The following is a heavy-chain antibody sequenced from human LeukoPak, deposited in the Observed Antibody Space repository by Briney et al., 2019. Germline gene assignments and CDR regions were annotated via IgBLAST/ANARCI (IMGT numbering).Heavy chain of an antibody. V-gene: IGHV4-59*08. CDR1: GGPISGYY. Sequence: SETLSLTCTVSGGPISGYYWSWIRQPPGKGLEWIGYIYYSGSTNYNPSLKSRVTISVDTSKNQFSLKLSSVTAADTAVYYCARHQSEDIVVVPAATDAFDIWGQGTMVTVSS. J-gene: IGHJ3*02. CDR3: ARHQSEDIVVVPAATDAFDI. D-gene: IGHD2-2*01. CDR2: IYYSGST.